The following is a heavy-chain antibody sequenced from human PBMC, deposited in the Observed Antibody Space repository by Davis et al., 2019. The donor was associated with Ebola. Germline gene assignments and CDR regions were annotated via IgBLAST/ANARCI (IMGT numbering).Heavy chain of an antibody. J-gene: IGHJ6*02. CDR3: AKSVDSLYYYAMDV. CDR1: GFTFSSYA. V-gene: IGHV3-23*01. CDR2: ISGSGGST. D-gene: IGHD4-11*01. Sequence: PSETLSLTCAASGFTFSSYAMSWVRQAPGKGLEWVSAISGSGGSTYYADSVKGRFTISRDNSKNTLYLQLNSLRAEDTAVYYCAKSVDSLYYYAMDVWGQGTTVTVSS.